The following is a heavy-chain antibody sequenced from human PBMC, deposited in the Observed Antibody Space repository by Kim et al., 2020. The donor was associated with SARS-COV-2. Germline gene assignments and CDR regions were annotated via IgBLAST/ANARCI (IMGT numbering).Heavy chain of an antibody. D-gene: IGHD4-17*01. CDR3: ARESTSTTVSPLED. Sequence: GGSLRLSCAASGFTVSSNYMSWVRQAPGKGLEWVSVIYSGGSTYYADSVKGRFTISRDNSKNTLYLQMNSLRAEDTAVYYCARESTSTTVSPLEDWGQGTLVTVSS. CDR1: GFTVSSNY. V-gene: IGHV3-66*01. CDR2: IYSGGST. J-gene: IGHJ4*02.